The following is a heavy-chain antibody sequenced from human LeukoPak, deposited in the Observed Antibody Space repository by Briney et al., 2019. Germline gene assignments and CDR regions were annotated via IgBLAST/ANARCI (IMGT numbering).Heavy chain of an antibody. J-gene: IGHJ6*03. V-gene: IGHV3-53*01. CDR2: LYSGGSA. D-gene: IGHD5-18*01. CDR3: ARAGGGYRYGYYYHFYMDV. Sequence: GGSLRLSCAASGFNVSSNYMRWVRQAPGKGLEWVSLLYSGGSAFHAESVKGRFTISRDNSKNTLYLQLNSLRAEDTAVYYCARAGGGYRYGYYYHFYMDVWGKGTTVTVSS. CDR1: GFNVSSNY.